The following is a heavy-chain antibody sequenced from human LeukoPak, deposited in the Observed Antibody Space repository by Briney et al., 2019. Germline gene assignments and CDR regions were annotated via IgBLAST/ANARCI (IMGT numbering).Heavy chain of an antibody. D-gene: IGHD6-19*01. CDR3: ARERQSTVAGRNVIVY. J-gene: IGHJ4*02. CDR1: GFTFSNYA. Sequence: GGSLRLSCSASGFTFSNYAMSRVRQAPGKGLEWVANIKQDGSEKYYVDSVKGRFTISRDNAKNSLYLQMNSLRAEDTAVYYCARERQSTVAGRNVIVYWGQGTLVTVSS. CDR2: IKQDGSEK. V-gene: IGHV3-7*01.